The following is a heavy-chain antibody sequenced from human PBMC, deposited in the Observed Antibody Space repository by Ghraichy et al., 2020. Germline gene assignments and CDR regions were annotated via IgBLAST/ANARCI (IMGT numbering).Heavy chain of an antibody. V-gene: IGHV3-11*05. CDR1: GFTFSDYY. CDR3: ARALRYFDLYYYYYYMDV. Sequence: GGSLRLSCAASGFTFSDYYMSWIRQAPGKGLEWVSYISSSSSYTNYADSVKGRFTISRDNAKNSLYLQMNSLRAEDTAVYYCARALRYFDLYYYYYYMDVWGKGTTVTVSS. D-gene: IGHD3-9*01. J-gene: IGHJ6*03. CDR2: ISSSSSYT.